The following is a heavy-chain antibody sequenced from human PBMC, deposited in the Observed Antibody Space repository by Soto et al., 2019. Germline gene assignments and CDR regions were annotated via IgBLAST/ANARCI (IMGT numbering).Heavy chain of an antibody. V-gene: IGHV4-34*01. J-gene: IGHJ4*02. CDR2: INHSGST. CDR3: ARWATTAGYFDY. D-gene: IGHD4-4*01. Sequence: SETLSLTSTVYGGSFIGYYWSWIRQPPGKGLEWIGEINHSGSTNYNPSLKSRVTISVDTSKNQFSLKLSSVTAADTAVYYCARWATTAGYFDYWGQGTLVTVSS. CDR1: GGSFIGYY.